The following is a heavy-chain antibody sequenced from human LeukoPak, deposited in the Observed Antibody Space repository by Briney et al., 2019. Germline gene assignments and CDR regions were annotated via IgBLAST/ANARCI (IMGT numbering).Heavy chain of an antibody. D-gene: IGHD6-6*01. J-gene: IGHJ4*02. V-gene: IGHV1-2*02. Sequence: ASVKVSCKASGYTFTGYYMHWVRQAPGQGLEWMGWINPNSGGTNYAQKFQGRVTMTRDTSISTAYMELSRLRSDDTAVYYCARSRVAARPFDYWGQGTLVTVSS. CDR1: GYTFTGYY. CDR3: ARSRVAARPFDY. CDR2: INPNSGGT.